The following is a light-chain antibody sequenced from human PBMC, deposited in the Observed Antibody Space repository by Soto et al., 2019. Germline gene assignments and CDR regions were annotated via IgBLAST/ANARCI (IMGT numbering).Light chain of an antibody. CDR3: QTWGTGIVV. Sequence: QLVLTQSPSASASLGASVKLTCTLSSGHSSYAIAWHQQQPEKGPRYLMNVNSDGSHSKGDGIPDRFSGSSSGAERYLTISSLQSEDEADYYCQTWGTGIVVFGGRTKLTVL. CDR2: VNSDGSH. V-gene: IGLV4-69*01. CDR1: SGHSSYA. J-gene: IGLJ2*01.